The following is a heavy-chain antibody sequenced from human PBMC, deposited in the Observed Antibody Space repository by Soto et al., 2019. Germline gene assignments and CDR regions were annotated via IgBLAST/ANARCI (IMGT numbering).Heavy chain of an antibody. Sequence: GGSLRLACAASGFTFSSYGMHWVRQAPGKGLEWVAVISYDGSNKYYADSVKGRFTISRDNSKNTLYLQMNSLRAEDTAVYYCAKDPGMVRGVITPGWFDPWGQGTLVTVSS. CDR1: GFTFSSYG. D-gene: IGHD3-10*01. V-gene: IGHV3-30*18. CDR3: AKDPGMVRGVITPGWFDP. J-gene: IGHJ5*02. CDR2: ISYDGSNK.